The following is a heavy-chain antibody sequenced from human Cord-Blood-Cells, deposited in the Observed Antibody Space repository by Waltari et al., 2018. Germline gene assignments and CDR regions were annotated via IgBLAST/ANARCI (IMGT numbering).Heavy chain of an antibody. J-gene: IGHJ4*02. D-gene: IGHD3-22*01. CDR3: ATDALKKRDSSGYYY. CDR2: FDPEDGET. CDR1: GYTLTELS. Sequence: QVQLVQSGAEVKKPEASVKVSCQVSGYTLTELSMPWVRQAPGKGLEWMGGFDPEDGETIYAQKFQGRVTMTEDTSTDTAYMELSSLRSEDTAVYYCATDALKKRDSSGYYYWGQGTLVTVSS. V-gene: IGHV1-24*01.